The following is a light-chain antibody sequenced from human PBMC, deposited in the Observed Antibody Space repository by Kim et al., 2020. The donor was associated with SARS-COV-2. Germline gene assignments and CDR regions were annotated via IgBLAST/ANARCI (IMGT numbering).Light chain of an antibody. J-gene: IGLJ3*02. CDR2: NTN. V-gene: IGLV8-61*01. CDR3: VLYVGSGIWV. CDR1: SGSGSTSNY. Sequence: GGTVTLTCGLNSGSGSTSNYPSWYQQTPGQAPRTLIYNTNTRSSGVPDRFSGSMLGNKAALTITGAQADDESDYYCVLYVGSGIWVFGGGTRLTVL.